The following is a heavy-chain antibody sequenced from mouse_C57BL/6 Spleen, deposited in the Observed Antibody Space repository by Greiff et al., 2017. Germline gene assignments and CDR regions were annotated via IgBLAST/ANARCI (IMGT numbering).Heavy chain of an antibody. J-gene: IGHJ2*01. Sequence: SGAELARPGASVKMSCKASGYTFTSYTMHWVKQRPGQGLEWIGYINPSSGYTKYNQKFKDKATLTADKSSSTAYMQLSSLTSEDSAVYYCARNDYDVLDYWGQGTTLTVSS. V-gene: IGHV1-4*01. CDR3: ARNDYDVLDY. CDR2: INPSSGYT. D-gene: IGHD2-4*01. CDR1: GYTFTSYT.